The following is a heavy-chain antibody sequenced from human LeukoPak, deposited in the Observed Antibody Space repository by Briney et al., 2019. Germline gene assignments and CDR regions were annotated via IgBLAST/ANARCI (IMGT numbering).Heavy chain of an antibody. Sequence: GASVKVSCKASGYTFTDYYMHWVRQAPGQGLEWMGWINPNSGGTNFAQKFQGRVTMTRDTSISTAYMELSRLGSDDTAVYYCARDPGGIYGANSGWFDPWGQGTLVTVSS. CDR3: ARDPGGIYGANSGWFDP. CDR1: GYTFTDYY. CDR2: INPNSGGT. D-gene: IGHD4-23*01. V-gene: IGHV1-2*02. J-gene: IGHJ5*02.